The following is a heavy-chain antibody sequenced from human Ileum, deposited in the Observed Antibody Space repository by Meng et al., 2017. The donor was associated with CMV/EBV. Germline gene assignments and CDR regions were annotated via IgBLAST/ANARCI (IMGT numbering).Heavy chain of an antibody. CDR1: GDFSSSGNYY. V-gene: IGHV4-39*07. CDR3: VGDWGPYKSRGYFDP. D-gene: IGHD5-12*01. CDR2: IYYSGST. Sequence: QLRPSGPGLGPPSESPLLTWSVSGDFSSSGNYYWGWIRQPPGKDLEWIGSIYYSGSTYDNPSLKSRVTMSVDPSKNQFSLRLSSVTAADTAIYYCVGDWGPYKSRGYFDPWGQGTLVTVSS. J-gene: IGHJ5*02.